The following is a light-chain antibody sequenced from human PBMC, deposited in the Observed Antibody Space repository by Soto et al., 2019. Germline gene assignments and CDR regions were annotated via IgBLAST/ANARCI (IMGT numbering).Light chain of an antibody. V-gene: IGLV2-11*01. CDR3: CSYAGSYTLV. CDR2: DVS. Sequence: QSALTQPRSVSGSPGQSVTISCTGTSSDVGGYNYVSWYQHHSGKAPKLLIYDVSRRPSGVPDRFSGSKSGNTASLAISGLQAEDEADYYCCSYAGSYTLVFGGGTKLTVL. J-gene: IGLJ3*02. CDR1: SSDVGGYNY.